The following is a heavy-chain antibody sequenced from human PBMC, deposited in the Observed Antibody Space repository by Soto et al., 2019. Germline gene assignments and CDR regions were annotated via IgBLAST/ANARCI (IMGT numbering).Heavy chain of an antibody. CDR3: ARHVGDRGSNTRYYYYYMDV. J-gene: IGHJ6*03. CDR1: GGSISSSSSY. D-gene: IGHD1-26*01. Sequence: QLQLQESVPGLVKPSETLSLTCTVSGGSISSSSSYWGWIRQPPGKGLEWIGSIYYSGSTYYNPSLKSRVTISVDTAKNQFSLRVSSVTASDTAVYYCARHVGDRGSNTRYYYYYMDVWGKGTTVTVSS. V-gene: IGHV4-39*01. CDR2: IYYSGST.